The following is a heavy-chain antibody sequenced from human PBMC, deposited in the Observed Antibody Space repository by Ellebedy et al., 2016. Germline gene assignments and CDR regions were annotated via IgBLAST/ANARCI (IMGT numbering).Heavy chain of an antibody. CDR1: EFTFSSYG. J-gene: IGHJ5*02. D-gene: IGHD6-13*01. Sequence: GESLKISCTASEFTFSSYGMHWVRQAPGKGLEWVAVMSYDGSNEYYGDSVKGRFAISRDNSNNKLFLQMNSLRPEDTAVYYCVKGSASSWYRGSWFVTWGQGTQVTVSS. CDR3: VKGSASSWYRGSWFVT. V-gene: IGHV3-30*18. CDR2: MSYDGSNE.